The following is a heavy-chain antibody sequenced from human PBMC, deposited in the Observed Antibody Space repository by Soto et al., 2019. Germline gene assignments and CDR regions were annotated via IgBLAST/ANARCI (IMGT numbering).Heavy chain of an antibody. CDR1: GGTFSSYA. CDR3: ARSITMVRGVPHYYYFGMDV. V-gene: IGHV1-69*01. D-gene: IGHD3-10*01. J-gene: IGHJ6*02. Sequence: QVQLVQSGAEVKKPGSSVKVSCKASGGTFSSYAISWVRQAPGQGLEWMGGIIPIFGTANYAQKFQGRVTITADESTSTAYMELSSLRSEHTAVYYCARSITMVRGVPHYYYFGMDVWGQGSTVTGSS. CDR2: IIPIFGTA.